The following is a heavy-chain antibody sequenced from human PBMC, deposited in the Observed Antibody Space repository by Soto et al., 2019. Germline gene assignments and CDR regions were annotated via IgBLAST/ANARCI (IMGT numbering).Heavy chain of an antibody. D-gene: IGHD3-22*01. CDR3: ARVKGRRYYDSSGYLPDY. CDR2: ISAYNGNT. V-gene: IGHV1-18*01. CDR1: GLTYTSNA. Sequence: GAPVKLSCKACGLTYTSNAMCWPRQSHGQGLEWMGWISAYNGNTNYAQKLQGRVTMTTDTSTSTAYMELRSLRSDDTAVYYCARVKGRRYYDSSGYLPDYWGQGTLVTVS. J-gene: IGHJ4*02.